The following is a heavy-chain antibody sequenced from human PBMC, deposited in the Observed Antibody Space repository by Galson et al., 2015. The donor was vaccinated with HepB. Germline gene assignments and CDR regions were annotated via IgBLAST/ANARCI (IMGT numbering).Heavy chain of an antibody. CDR2: ISTSSGYI. Sequence: LRLSCAASGFTFSLYSMNWVRQAPGKGLEWVSYISTSSGYIYYADAVKGRFTISRDNAKDSLYLQMNSLTAEDTAVYFCARFMSGYSSSWLDYWGQGTLVTVSS. V-gene: IGHV3-21*01. CDR1: GFTFSLYS. CDR3: ARFMSGYSSSWLDY. D-gene: IGHD6-13*01. J-gene: IGHJ4*02.